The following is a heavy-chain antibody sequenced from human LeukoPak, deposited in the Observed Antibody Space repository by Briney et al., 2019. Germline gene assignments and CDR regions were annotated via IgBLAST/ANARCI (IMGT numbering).Heavy chain of an antibody. J-gene: IGHJ5*02. V-gene: IGHV1-2*06. CDR3: ARDRSDNWFDP. D-gene: IGHD2-15*01. CDR1: GYTFTCYY. CDR2: VNPNSGGT. Sequence: ASVTVSFKASGYTFTCYYMHWVRQAPGQGLEWMGRVNPNSGGTNSAQKFQGRVTFTRDTSISTAYMELSRLRSDDTAVYYCARDRSDNWFDPWGQGTLVTVSS.